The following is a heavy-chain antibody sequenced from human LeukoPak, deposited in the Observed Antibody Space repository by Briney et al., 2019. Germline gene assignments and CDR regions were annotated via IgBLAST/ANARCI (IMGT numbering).Heavy chain of an antibody. Sequence: GSLRLSCTASGFTFSSYGMHWVRQAPGKGLEWVAVIWYDGSNKYYADSVKGRFTISRDNSKNTLYLQMNSLRAEDTAVYYCARTYYYDSTDAFDIWGQGTMVTVSS. CDR3: ARTYYYDSTDAFDI. CDR1: GFTFSSYG. J-gene: IGHJ3*02. V-gene: IGHV3-33*01. D-gene: IGHD3-22*01. CDR2: IWYDGSNK.